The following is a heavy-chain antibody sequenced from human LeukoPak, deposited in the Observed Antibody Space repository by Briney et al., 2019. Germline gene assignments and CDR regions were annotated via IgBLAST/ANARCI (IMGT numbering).Heavy chain of an antibody. CDR1: GFSLSTSGVG. Sequence: SGPTLVNPTQTLTLTCTFSGFSLSTSGVGVGWIRQPPGKALEWLTLIYWNDDKRYSPSLKSRLTVTKDTSKNQVVLTMTNMDPVDTATYYCAHRRGGSYHLSFDYWGQGTLVTVSS. CDR3: AHRRGGSYHLSFDY. CDR2: IYWNDDK. D-gene: IGHD1-26*01. J-gene: IGHJ4*02. V-gene: IGHV2-5*01.